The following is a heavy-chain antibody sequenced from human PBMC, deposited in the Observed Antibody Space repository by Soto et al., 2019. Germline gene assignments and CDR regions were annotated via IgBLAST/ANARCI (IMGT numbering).Heavy chain of an antibody. J-gene: IGHJ4*02. CDR3: AALGYCSGGSCGRRASAIDY. Sequence: QVQLQQWGAGLLKPSETLSLTCAVYGGSFSGYYWGWIRQPPGKGLEWIGEINHSGSTNYNPSLKSRVTISVDTSKNQFSLKLSSVTAADTAVYYCAALGYCSGGSCGRRASAIDYWGQGTLVTVSS. D-gene: IGHD2-15*01. V-gene: IGHV4-34*01. CDR1: GGSFSGYY. CDR2: INHSGST.